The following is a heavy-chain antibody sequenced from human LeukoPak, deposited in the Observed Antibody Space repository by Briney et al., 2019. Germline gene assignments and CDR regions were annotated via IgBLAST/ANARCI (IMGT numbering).Heavy chain of an antibody. V-gene: IGHV3-11*04. D-gene: IGHD3-3*01. CDR3: ARDRGYGSGYYFDN. Sequence: GGSLRLSCAASGFTFSDYYMSWIRQVPGKGLEWLSYIDGGGTITYYAAFEEGRFTISRDNAKNSVYLQMDSLRAEDTAVYYCARDRGYGSGYYFDNRGQGTLVTVSS. CDR2: IDGGGTIT. CDR1: GFTFSDYY. J-gene: IGHJ4*02.